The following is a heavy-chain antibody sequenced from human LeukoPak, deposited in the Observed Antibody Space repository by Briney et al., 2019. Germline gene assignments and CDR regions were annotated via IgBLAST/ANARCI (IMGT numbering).Heavy chain of an antibody. CDR2: VYYNGNT. CDR3: AREATTTLDY. J-gene: IGHJ4*02. CDR1: GGSISIYY. V-gene: IGHV4-59*01. D-gene: IGHD1/OR15-1a*01. Sequence: SETLSLTCTVSGGSISIYYGNWIRQSPGKGPEWIGYVYYNGNTNYNPSLKSRVTISVDPSKNQFFLRLTSVTAADTAVYYCAREATTTLDYWGQGTLVTVSS.